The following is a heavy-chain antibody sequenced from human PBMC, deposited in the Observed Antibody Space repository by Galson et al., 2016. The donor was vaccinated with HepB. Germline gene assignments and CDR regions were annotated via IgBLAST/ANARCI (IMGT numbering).Heavy chain of an antibody. CDR1: GFTVSNNY. D-gene: IGHD4-17*01. J-gene: IGHJ4*02. CDR2: IYSGGTT. Sequence: SLRLSCAASGFTVSNNYMTWVRQAPGKGLEYVSVIYSGGTTYYADFVKGRFTISRDNSQNSLFLQMNTLRAEDTAVYFCVRGVYGDHGRFDYWGQGTLVTVSS. V-gene: IGHV3-66*02. CDR3: VRGVYGDHGRFDY.